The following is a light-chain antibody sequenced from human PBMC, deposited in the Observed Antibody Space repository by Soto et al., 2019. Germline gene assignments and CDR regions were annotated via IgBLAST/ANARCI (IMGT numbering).Light chain of an antibody. Sequence: QSALTQPPSASGSPGQSVTISCTGTSSDVGGYNYVSWYQHHPGKAPKLMIFEVSERPSGVPDRFSGSKSGNTASLAVSGLQGEDGADYYCSSYGGSKNLVFGGGTKVTVL. V-gene: IGLV2-8*01. CDR2: EVS. CDR3: SSYGGSKNLV. CDR1: SSDVGGYNY. J-gene: IGLJ2*01.